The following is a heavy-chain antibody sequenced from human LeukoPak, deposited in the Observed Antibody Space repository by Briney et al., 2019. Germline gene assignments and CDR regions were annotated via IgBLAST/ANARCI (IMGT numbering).Heavy chain of an antibody. CDR3: ASLDDSEHLYYDFWSGYSPDAFDI. D-gene: IGHD3-3*01. J-gene: IGHJ3*02. CDR2: INPNSGGT. Sequence: ASVKVSCKASGYTFTGYYMHWVRQAPGQGLEWMGWINPNSGGTNYAQKFQGRVTMTRDTSISTAYMELSRLRSDDTAVYYCASLDDSEHLYYDFWSGYSPDAFDIWGQGTMVTVSS. V-gene: IGHV1-2*02. CDR1: GYTFTGYY.